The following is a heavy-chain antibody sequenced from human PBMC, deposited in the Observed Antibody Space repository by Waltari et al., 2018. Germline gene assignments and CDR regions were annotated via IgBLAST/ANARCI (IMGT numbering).Heavy chain of an antibody. D-gene: IGHD6-19*01. CDR2: INENGGIT. CDR3: AMRYSSDWSWAY. J-gene: IGHJ4*02. Sequence: EVQLVESGGGLVQPGGSLRLSCAASGFTYSNYAMSWVRQAPGKGLEWVSAINENGGITKYADSVKGRFTISRDNSKNTLDLQMSSLRAEDTAVYYCAMRYSSDWSWAYWGQGTLVTVSS. V-gene: IGHV3-23*04. CDR1: GFTYSNYA.